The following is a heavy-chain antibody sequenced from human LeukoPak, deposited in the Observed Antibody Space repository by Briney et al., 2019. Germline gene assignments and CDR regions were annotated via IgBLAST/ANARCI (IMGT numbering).Heavy chain of an antibody. V-gene: IGHV3-74*01. J-gene: IGHJ4*02. D-gene: IGHD3-9*01. Sequence: GGSLRLSCKASGFIFSLYWMHWVRQVPGKGLVWVSRIEGGAIDTDYADFVKGRFTISRDNAKNSLYLQMDSLRAEDTAVYYCARDPRILTGYPNFDYWGQGTLVTVSS. CDR2: IEGGAIDT. CDR1: GFIFSLYW. CDR3: ARDPRILTGYPNFDY.